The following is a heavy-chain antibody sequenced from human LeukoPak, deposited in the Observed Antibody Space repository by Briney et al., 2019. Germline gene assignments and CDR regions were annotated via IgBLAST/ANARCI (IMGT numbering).Heavy chain of an antibody. J-gene: IGHJ4*02. CDR2: TYRNGNT. D-gene: IGHD5-24*01. CDR3: ARRWLNYYFDY. V-gene: IGHV4-38-2*02. Sequence: KPSETLSLTCTVSGYSISSGYYWGWIRPPPGKGLEWIGSTYRNGNTYYNPPLKSRVTMSVDTSNNQFSLKLSSVTATDTAMYYCARRWLNYYFDYWGQGTLVTVSS. CDR1: GYSISSGYY.